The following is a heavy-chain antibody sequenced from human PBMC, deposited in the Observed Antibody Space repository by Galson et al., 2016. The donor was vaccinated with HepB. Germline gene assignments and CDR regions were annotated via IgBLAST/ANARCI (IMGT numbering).Heavy chain of an antibody. V-gene: IGHV4-30-2*06. J-gene: IGHJ3*01. Sequence: SLTCTVSGGSISSSPYCWSWIRQSLGKGLEWIGYISHSGNTHYNTPLKRRVTISADTSKNQFSLKLSSVTAADTAVYYCARDAWDDDLKSNDGFDVWGQGTMVTVSS. CDR2: ISHSGNT. CDR3: ARDAWDDDLKSNDGFDV. D-gene: IGHD4-17*01. CDR1: GGSISSSPYC.